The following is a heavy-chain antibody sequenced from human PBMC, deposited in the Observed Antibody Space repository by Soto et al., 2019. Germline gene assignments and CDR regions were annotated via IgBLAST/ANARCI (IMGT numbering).Heavy chain of an antibody. CDR2: VYYRGRS. J-gene: IGHJ4*02. CDR3: VSKRTTVITQAYFDM. Sequence: XESLSLPCTVSGGSVTNSSYYWGWIRQSPGKGLEWIGSVYYRGRSYSKSSVKSRVTISVDTSKNQFSLNLNSVTASDTAVYFCVSKRTTVITQAYFDMWGQGALVTVSS. CDR1: GGSVTNSSYY. D-gene: IGHD4-4*01. V-gene: IGHV4-39*01.